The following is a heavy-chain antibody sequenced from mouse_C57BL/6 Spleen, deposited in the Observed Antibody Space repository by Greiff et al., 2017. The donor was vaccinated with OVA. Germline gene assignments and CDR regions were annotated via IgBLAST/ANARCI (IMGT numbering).Heavy chain of an antibody. CDR2: IYPGDGDT. D-gene: IGHD1-1*01. V-gene: IGHV1-82*01. Sequence: QVQLQQSGPELVKPGASVKISCKASGYAFSSSWMNWVKQRPGKGLEWIGRIYPGDGDTNYNGKFKGKATLTADKSSSTAYMQLSSLTSEDSAVYFCAAGGGSSPGDYWGQGTTLTVSS. CDR3: AAGGGSSPGDY. CDR1: GYAFSSSW. J-gene: IGHJ2*01.